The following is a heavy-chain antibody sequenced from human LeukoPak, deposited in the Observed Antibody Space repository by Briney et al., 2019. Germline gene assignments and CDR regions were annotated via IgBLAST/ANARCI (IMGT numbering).Heavy chain of an antibody. CDR2: INHSGST. J-gene: IGHJ5*02. V-gene: IGHV4-34*01. CDR1: GGSFSGYY. Sequence: SETLSLTCAVHGGSFSGYYWSWIRQPPGKGLEWIGEINHSGSTNYNPSLKSRVTISVDTSKNQFSLKLSSVTAADTAVYYCARAKVVRGVIIINWFDPWGQGTLVTVSS. D-gene: IGHD3-10*01. CDR3: ARAKVVRGVIIINWFDP.